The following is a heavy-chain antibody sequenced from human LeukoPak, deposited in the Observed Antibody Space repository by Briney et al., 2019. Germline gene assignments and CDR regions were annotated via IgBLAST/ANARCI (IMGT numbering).Heavy chain of an antibody. CDR1: GASISRGYS. V-gene: IGHV4-38-2*02. CDR2: FHHSGST. D-gene: IGHD3-16*01. Sequence: SETLSLTCTVSGASISRGYSWAWVRQPPGKGLEWIGSFHHSGSTFYNPSLKSRVTISADRSKNQFSLRLSSVTAADTAVYPCARFDYVWETHGMDAFDIWGQGTMVTVSS. CDR3: ARFDYVWETHGMDAFDI. J-gene: IGHJ3*02.